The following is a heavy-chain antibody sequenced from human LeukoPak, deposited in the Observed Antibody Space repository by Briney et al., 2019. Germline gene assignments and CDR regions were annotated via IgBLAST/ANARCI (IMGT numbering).Heavy chain of an antibody. CDR3: ARGRGEWLRFPFGY. Sequence: SETLSLTYPLYDGSFSGYYSSSIRQPPGKRPESIGEINHSGSTNYNPSLKSRVTISVDTSKNQFSLKLSSVTAADTAVYYCARGRGEWLRFPFGYWGRGSLVTVSS. D-gene: IGHD5-12*01. CDR2: INHSGST. J-gene: IGHJ4*02. CDR1: DGSFSGYY. V-gene: IGHV4-34*01.